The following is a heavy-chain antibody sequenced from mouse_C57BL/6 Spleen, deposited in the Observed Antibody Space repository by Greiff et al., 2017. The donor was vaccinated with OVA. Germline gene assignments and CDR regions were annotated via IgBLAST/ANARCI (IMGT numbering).Heavy chain of an antibody. CDR2: IDPSDSEL. V-gene: IGHV1-52*01. Sequence: VQLQQPGAELVRPGSSVKLSCKASGYTFTSSWMLWGKQRPIQGLEWIGNIDPSDSELHYNQKFKDKATLTVDKSSSTACMQLSSLTSEDSAVYYCARPLCYGGTSRFAYWGQGTLVTVSA. CDR1: GYTFTSSW. J-gene: IGHJ3*01. CDR3: ARPLCYGGTSRFAY. D-gene: IGHD1-1*01.